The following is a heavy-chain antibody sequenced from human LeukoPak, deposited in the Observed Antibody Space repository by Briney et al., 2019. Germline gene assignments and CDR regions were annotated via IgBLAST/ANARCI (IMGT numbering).Heavy chain of an antibody. CDR3: AKDTGWFDP. Sequence: GGSLRLSCAASGFTFSSYGMHWVRQAPGKGLEWVAVIWYDGSNKYYADSVKGRFTISRDNSKNTLYLQMNSLRAEDTAVYYCAKDTGWFDPWGQGTLVSVSS. CDR1: GFTFSSYG. D-gene: IGHD2-8*02. V-gene: IGHV3-33*06. CDR2: IWYDGSNK. J-gene: IGHJ5*02.